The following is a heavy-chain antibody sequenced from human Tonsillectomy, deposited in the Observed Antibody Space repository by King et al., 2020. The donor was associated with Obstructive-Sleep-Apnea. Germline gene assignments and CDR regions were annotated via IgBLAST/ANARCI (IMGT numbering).Heavy chain of an antibody. CDR3: ARTKVAGSYYYYGMDV. J-gene: IGHJ6*02. CDR1: GFTFSSYG. Sequence: VQLVESGGGVVQPGRSLRLSCAASGFTFSSYGMHWVRQAPGKGLEWVAVIWYDGSNKYYADSVKGRFTISRDNSKNTLYLQMNSLRAEDTAVYYCARTKVAGSYYYYGMDVWGQGTTVTVSS. V-gene: IGHV3-33*01. CDR2: IWYDGSNK. D-gene: IGHD6-19*01.